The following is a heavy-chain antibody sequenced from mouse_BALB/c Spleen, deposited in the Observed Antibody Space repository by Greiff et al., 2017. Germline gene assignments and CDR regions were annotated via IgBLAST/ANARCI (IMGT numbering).Heavy chain of an antibody. CDR3: AYGSSYWYFDV. CDR1: GYSFTGYF. V-gene: IGHV1-20*02. Sequence: EVKLMESGPELVKPGASVKISCKASGYSFTGYFMNWVMQSHGKSLEWIGRINPYNGDTFYNQKFKGKATLTVDKSSSTAHMELRSLASEDSAVYYCAYGSSYWYFDVWGAGTTVTVSS. J-gene: IGHJ1*01. CDR2: INPYNGDT. D-gene: IGHD1-1*01.